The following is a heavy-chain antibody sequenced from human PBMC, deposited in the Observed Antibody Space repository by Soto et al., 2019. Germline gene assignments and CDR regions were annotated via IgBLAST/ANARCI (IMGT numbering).Heavy chain of an antibody. Sequence: ASVKVSCKASGYTFTGYYMHWVRQAPGQGLEWMGWINPNSGGTNYAQKFQGWVTMTRDTSIGTAYMELSRLRSDDTAVYYCARDRTGTTTKDDYYYYGMDVWGQGTTVTVSS. V-gene: IGHV1-2*04. CDR3: ARDRTGTTTKDDYYYYGMDV. D-gene: IGHD1-1*01. CDR2: INPNSGGT. J-gene: IGHJ6*02. CDR1: GYTFTGYY.